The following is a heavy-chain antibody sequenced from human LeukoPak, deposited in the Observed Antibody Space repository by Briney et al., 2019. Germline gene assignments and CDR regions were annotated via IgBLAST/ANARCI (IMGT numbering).Heavy chain of an antibody. Sequence: SETLSLTCAVYGGSFSGYYWSWIRQPPGKGLEWIGEINHSGSTNYNLSLKSRVTISVDTSKNQFSLKLSSVTAADTAVYYCARAHRDRWFDPWGQGTLVTVSS. CDR2: INHSGST. D-gene: IGHD2-15*01. J-gene: IGHJ5*02. CDR1: GGSFSGYY. CDR3: ARAHRDRWFDP. V-gene: IGHV4-34*01.